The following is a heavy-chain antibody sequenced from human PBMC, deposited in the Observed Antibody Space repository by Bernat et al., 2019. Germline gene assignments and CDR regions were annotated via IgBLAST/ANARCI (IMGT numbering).Heavy chain of an antibody. CDR2: INTDGSSI. CDR1: GFTFSSYW. J-gene: IGHJ5*02. V-gene: IGHV3-74*01. Sequence: EVQLVESGGGLVQPGGSLRLSCAASGFTFSSYWMHWVRQAPGKGLVWVSRINTDGSSITYADSVKGRFTISRDNAKNTVYLQMNGLRAEDTALDYWARGPLSSSWPLHWCDPGGPGTLVTVSS. D-gene: IGHD6-13*01. CDR3: ARGPLSSSWPLHWCDP.